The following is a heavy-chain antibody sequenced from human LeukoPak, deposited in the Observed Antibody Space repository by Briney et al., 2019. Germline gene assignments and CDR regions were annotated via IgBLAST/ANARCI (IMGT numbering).Heavy chain of an antibody. D-gene: IGHD6-19*01. CDR3: ARRAYSSGWYYFDY. CDR1: GGSISSYY. CDR2: IYYSGST. Sequence: SETLSLTCTVSGGSISSYYWSWIRQPPGKGLEWIGYIYYSGSTNYNLSLKSRVTISVDTSKNQFSLKLSSVTAADTAMYYCARRAYSSGWYYFDYWGQGTLVTVSS. V-gene: IGHV4-59*01. J-gene: IGHJ4*02.